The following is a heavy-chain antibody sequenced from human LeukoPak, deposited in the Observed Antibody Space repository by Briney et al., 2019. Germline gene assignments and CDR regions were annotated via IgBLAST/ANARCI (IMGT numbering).Heavy chain of an antibody. D-gene: IGHD2-15*01. CDR2: IYTSGST. Sequence: SETLSLTCTVSGGSISSGSYYWSWIRQPAGRGLEWIGRIYTSGSTNYNPSLKSRVTISVDTSKNQFSLKPSSVTAADTAVYYCATALYYFDYWGQGTLVTVSS. V-gene: IGHV4-61*02. CDR3: ATALYYFDY. J-gene: IGHJ4*02. CDR1: GGSISSGSYY.